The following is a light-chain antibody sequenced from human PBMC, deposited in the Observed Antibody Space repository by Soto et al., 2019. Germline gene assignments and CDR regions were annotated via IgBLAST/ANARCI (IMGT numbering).Light chain of an antibody. J-gene: IGLJ1*01. CDR1: TSDIGGHNY. V-gene: IGLV2-14*01. CDR2: DVS. Sequence: QSALTQPASVSGSPGQSLTISCTGTTSDIGGHNYVSWYQQHPGKAPKLMIYDVSYRPSGVSNRFSGSKSGNTASLTISGLQAEDEADYYCSSYATSGTPYIFATGTKLTVL. CDR3: SSYATSGTPYI.